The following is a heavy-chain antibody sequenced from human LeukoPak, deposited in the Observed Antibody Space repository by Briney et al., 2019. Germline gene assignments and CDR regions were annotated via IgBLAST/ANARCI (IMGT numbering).Heavy chain of an antibody. V-gene: IGHV1-18*01. Sequence: ASVKVSCKASGYTFTSYGISWVRQAPGQGLEWMGWISAYNGNTNYAQKLQGRVTMTRNTSISTAYMELSSLRSEDTAVYYCARDMYSSSSCSFDPWGQGTLVTVSS. D-gene: IGHD6-6*01. CDR2: ISAYNGNT. CDR1: GYTFTSYG. J-gene: IGHJ5*02. CDR3: ARDMYSSSSCSFDP.